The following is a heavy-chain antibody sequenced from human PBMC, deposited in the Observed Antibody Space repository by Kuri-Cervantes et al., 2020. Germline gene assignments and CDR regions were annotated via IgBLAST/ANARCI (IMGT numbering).Heavy chain of an antibody. D-gene: IGHD6-19*01. V-gene: IGHV3-33*06. CDR1: GFTFSSYG. CDR2: IWYDGSNK. J-gene: IGHJ4*02. Sequence: GGSLRLSCAASGFTFSSYGMHWVRQAPGKGLEWVAVIWYDGSNKYYADSVKGRFTISRDNSKNTLYLQMNSLRAEDTAVYYCANGASSGWYFDYWGQGTLVTVSS. CDR3: ANGASSGWYFDY.